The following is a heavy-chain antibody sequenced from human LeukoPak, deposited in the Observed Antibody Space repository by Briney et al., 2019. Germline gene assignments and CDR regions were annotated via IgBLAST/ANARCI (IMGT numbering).Heavy chain of an antibody. D-gene: IGHD1-1*01. J-gene: IGHJ4*02. CDR2: INPNSGGT. CDR1: GYTFTGYY. CDR3: ARAVWIGPYDY. V-gene: IGHV1-2*02. Sequence: ASVKVSCKASGYTFTGYYMNWVRQAPGQGLAWMGWINPNSGGTNDAQKFQGRVTMTRDTSISTAYMELSRLRSDDTAVYYCARAVWIGPYDYWGQGTLVTVSS.